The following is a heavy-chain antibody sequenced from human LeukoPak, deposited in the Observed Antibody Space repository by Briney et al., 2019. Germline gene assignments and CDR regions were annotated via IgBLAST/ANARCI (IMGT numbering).Heavy chain of an antibody. CDR3: ARAHSSGYFWAYYFDY. J-gene: IGHJ4*02. D-gene: IGHD3-22*01. CDR2: IKQDGSDK. CDR1: GFTSGVYA. Sequence: GGSLRLSCVASGFTSGVYAMSWVRQAPGKGLEWVANIKQDGSDKYYVDSVKGRFTVSRDNAKNSLYLQMNSLRAEDTAVYYCARAHSSGYFWAYYFDYWGQGTLATVSS. V-gene: IGHV3-7*03.